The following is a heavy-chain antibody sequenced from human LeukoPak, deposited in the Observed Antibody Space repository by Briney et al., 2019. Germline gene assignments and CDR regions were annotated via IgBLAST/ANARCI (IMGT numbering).Heavy chain of an antibody. V-gene: IGHV4-39*07. CDR3: ARAHPLLDGYYYYYYMDV. CDR2: IYYSGST. D-gene: IGHD2-15*01. J-gene: IGHJ6*03. Sequence: SETLSLTCTVSGGSISSSSYYWGWIRQPPGKGLEWIGSIYYSGSTYYNPSLKSRVTISVDTSKNQFSLKLSSVTAADTAVYYCARAHPLLDGYYYYYYMDVWGKGTTVTVSS. CDR1: GGSISSSSYY.